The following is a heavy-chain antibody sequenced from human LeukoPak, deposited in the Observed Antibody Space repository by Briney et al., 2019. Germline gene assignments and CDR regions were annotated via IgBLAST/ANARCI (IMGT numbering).Heavy chain of an antibody. D-gene: IGHD3-9*01. CDR1: GYTFTGYY. CDR3: ARVRGLRYFDWLHYFDY. V-gene: IGHV1-2*02. Sequence: ASVKVSCKASGYTFTGYYMHWVRQAPGQGLEWMGWINPNSGGTNYAQKFQGRVTMTRDTFISTAYMELSRLRSDDTAVYYCARVRGLRYFDWLHYFDYWGQGALVTVSS. CDR2: INPNSGGT. J-gene: IGHJ4*02.